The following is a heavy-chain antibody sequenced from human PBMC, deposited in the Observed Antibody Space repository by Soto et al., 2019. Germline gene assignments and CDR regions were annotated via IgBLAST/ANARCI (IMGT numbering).Heavy chain of an antibody. J-gene: IGHJ6*02. CDR2: INSDGSST. Sequence: EVPLVESGGGLVQPGGSLRLSCAASGFTFSSYWMHWVRQAPGKGLVWVSRINSDGSSTSYADSVKGRFTISRDNAKNTLYLQMNSLRAEDTAVYYCARDRGGLIPYYYYGMDVWGQGTTVTVSS. D-gene: IGHD2-8*01. CDR3: ARDRGGLIPYYYYGMDV. V-gene: IGHV3-74*01. CDR1: GFTFSSYW.